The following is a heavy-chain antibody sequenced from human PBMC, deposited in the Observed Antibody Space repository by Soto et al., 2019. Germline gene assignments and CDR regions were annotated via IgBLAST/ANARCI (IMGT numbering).Heavy chain of an antibody. CDR2: IYPGDSDT. CDR1: GYSFTSYW. Sequence: GGSVKISCNGSGYSFTSYWIGWVRQMPGKGLEWMGIIYPGDSDTRYSPSFQGQVTISADKSISTAYLQWSSLKASDTAMYYCARPKHPGRVFAFDIWGQGTMVTVSS. CDR3: ARPKHPGRVFAFDI. J-gene: IGHJ3*02. V-gene: IGHV5-51*01.